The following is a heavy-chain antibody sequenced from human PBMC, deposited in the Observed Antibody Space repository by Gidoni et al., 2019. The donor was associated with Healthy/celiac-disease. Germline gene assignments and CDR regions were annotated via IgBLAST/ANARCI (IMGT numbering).Heavy chain of an antibody. D-gene: IGHD3-10*01. J-gene: IGHJ3*01. V-gene: IGHV3-30*18. CDR2: ISYDGSNK. Sequence: QVPLVESGGGLVQPGRSLRLSCAASGFTFSSYGMHWVRQAPGKGLEWVAVISYDGSNKYYADSVKGRFTISRDNSKNTLYLQMNSLRAEDTAVYYCAKDDGVLWFGELSDWGQGTMVTVSS. CDR3: AKDDGVLWFGELSD. CDR1: GFTFSSYG.